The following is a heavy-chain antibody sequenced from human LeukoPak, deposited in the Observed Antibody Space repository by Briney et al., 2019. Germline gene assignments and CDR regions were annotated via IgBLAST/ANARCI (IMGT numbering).Heavy chain of an antibody. CDR1: GGSFSGYY. D-gene: IGHD5-18*01. V-gene: IGHV4-34*01. CDR3: AREDTAMVTD. CDR2: INHSGST. Sequence: PSETLSLTCAVYGGSFSGYYWSWIRQPPGKGLEWIGEINHSGSTNYNPSLKSRVTISVDTPKNQFSLKLSSVTAADTAVYYCAREDTAMVTDWGQGTLVTVSS. J-gene: IGHJ4*02.